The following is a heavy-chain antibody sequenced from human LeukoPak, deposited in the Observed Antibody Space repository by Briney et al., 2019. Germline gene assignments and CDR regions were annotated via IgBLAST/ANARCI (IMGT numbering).Heavy chain of an antibody. CDR3: ARGRPHGNDY. Sequence: GGSLRLSCAASGFTFNIYTMSWVRQAPGKGLEWVSAIVGNGVTFYTDSVKGRFTISRDNAKNTLYLQMNSLRVEDTAVYYCARGRPHGNDYWGQGTLVTVSS. D-gene: IGHD4-23*01. CDR1: GFTFNIYT. J-gene: IGHJ4*02. V-gene: IGHV3-23*01. CDR2: IVGNGVT.